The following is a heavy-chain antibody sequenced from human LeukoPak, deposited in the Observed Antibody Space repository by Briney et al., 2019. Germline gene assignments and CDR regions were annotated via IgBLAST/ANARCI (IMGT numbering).Heavy chain of an antibody. CDR1: GFTVSSNY. CDR3: ARDGGNSNTRKYYFDY. Sequence: GGSLRLSCAASGFTVSSNYMSGVRQAPGKGLEWVSVIYSGGSTYYADSVKGRFTISRDSSKNTLYLQMNSLRAEDTAVYYCARDGGNSNTRKYYFDYWGQGTLVTVSS. D-gene: IGHD4-11*01. CDR2: IYSGGST. J-gene: IGHJ4*02. V-gene: IGHV3-53*01.